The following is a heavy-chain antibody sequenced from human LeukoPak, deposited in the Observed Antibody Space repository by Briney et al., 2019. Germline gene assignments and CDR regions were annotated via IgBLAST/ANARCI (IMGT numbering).Heavy chain of an antibody. V-gene: IGHV1-2*02. J-gene: IGHJ4*02. D-gene: IGHD4-11*01. CDR2: INPNSGGT. CDR1: GYTFTGYY. Sequence: GASVKVSCKASGYTFTGYYMHWVRQAPGQGLEWMGWINPNSGGTNYAQKFQGRVTMTRDTSISTAYMELSRLRSDGTAVYYCARDCSTVHLASDWGQGTLVTVSS. CDR3: ARDCSTVHLASD.